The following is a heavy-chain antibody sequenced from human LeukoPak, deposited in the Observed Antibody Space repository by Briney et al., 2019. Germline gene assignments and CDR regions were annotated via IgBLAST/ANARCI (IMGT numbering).Heavy chain of an antibody. CDR1: GFTFTNAW. J-gene: IGHJ4*02. V-gene: IGHV3-15*07. CDR3: TTSGSY. Sequence: PGGSLRLSCVVSGFTFTNAWMNWVRQVPGKGLEWVGRIKGKPDGGTTDYAAPVKGRFTISRDDSKDTVYLQMNSLKTEDTAMYYCTTSGSYWGQGTLVTVSS. CDR2: IKGKPDGGTT.